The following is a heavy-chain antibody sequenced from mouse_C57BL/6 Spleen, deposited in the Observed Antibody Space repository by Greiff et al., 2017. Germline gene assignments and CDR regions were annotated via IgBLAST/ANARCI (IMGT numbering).Heavy chain of an antibody. CDR3: AVGDYSSWFAY. CDR2: ISYDGSN. V-gene: IGHV3-6*01. Sequence: EVQLKESGPGLVKPSQSLSLTCSVTGYSITSGYYWNWLRQFPGNKLEWMGYISYDGSNNYNPSLKNRISITRDTSKNQFFLKLNSVTTEDTATYYCAVGDYSSWFAYWGQGTLVTVSA. D-gene: IGHD2-12*01. CDR1: GYSITSGYY. J-gene: IGHJ3*01.